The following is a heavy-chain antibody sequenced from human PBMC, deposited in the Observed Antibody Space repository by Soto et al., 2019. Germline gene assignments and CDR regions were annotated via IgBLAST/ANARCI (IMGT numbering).Heavy chain of an antibody. J-gene: IGHJ3*02. CDR3: ARDIAFDI. CDR1: GYTFTSYA. Sequence: QVQLVQSGAEVKKPGASVKVSCKASGYTFTSYAMHWVRQAPGQRLEWMRWINAGNGNTKYSQKFQGRVTITRDTSTAYMELSSLRSEDTAVDYCARDIAFDIWGQGTMVTVSS. CDR2: INAGNGNT. V-gene: IGHV1-3*01.